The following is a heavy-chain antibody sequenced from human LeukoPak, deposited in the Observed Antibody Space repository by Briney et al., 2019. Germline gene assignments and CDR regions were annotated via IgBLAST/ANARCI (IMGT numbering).Heavy chain of an antibody. CDR3: AREPVGGVVAEGYFDY. CDR1: GFTVSSNY. CDR2: IYSGGST. J-gene: IGHJ4*02. V-gene: IGHV3-53*01. D-gene: IGHD2-15*01. Sequence: GGSLRPSCAASGFTVSSNYMSWVRQAPGKGLEWVSVIYSGGSTYYADSVKGRFTISRDNSKNTLYLQMNSLRAEDTAVYYCAREPVGGVVAEGYFDYWGQGTLVTVSS.